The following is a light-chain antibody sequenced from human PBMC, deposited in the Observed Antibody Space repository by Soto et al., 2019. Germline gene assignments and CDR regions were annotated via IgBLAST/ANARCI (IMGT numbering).Light chain of an antibody. CDR3: QQYDSSPHT. V-gene: IGKV3-20*01. Sequence: EIVLTQSPGTLSLSPGERATLSCRASQSVSSSYLDWYQQKPGQAPRLIIYGASNRATGIPDRFSGSGSGTDFTLTISRLEPEDFAVYYCQQYDSSPHTFAGGTKVEIK. CDR1: QSVSSSY. J-gene: IGKJ4*01. CDR2: GAS.